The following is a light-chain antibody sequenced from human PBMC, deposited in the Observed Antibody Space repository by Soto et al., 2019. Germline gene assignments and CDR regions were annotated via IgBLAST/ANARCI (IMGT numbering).Light chain of an antibody. CDR1: QSISNW. CDR3: QQYDSYSYT. V-gene: IGKV1-5*03. Sequence: DIQMTQSPSTVSASVGDRVTITCRASQSISNWLAWYQQKPGEAPKLLIYKASTLDSGVPSRFSGSGSGTEFTLTISSLQPDDFGTYYCQQYDSYSYTFGQGTKLEIK. J-gene: IGKJ2*01. CDR2: KAS.